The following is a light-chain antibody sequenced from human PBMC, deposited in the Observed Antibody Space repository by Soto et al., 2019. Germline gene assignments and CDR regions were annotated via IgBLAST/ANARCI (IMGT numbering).Light chain of an antibody. Sequence: DIQMTQSPSSLSASVGDRVTITCQASQVISNYLNWYQQKPGKAPKLLIYDISTLEIGVPSRFSGSGSGTDFTFTISSLQPEDFATYYCQQTYSTPYTFGQGTKLEIK. V-gene: IGKV1-39*01. CDR1: QVISNY. CDR2: DIS. CDR3: QQTYSTPYT. J-gene: IGKJ2*01.